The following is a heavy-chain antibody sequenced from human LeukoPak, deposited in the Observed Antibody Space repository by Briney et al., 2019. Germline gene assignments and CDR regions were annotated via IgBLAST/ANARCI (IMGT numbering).Heavy chain of an antibody. Sequence: SETLSLTCTVSGASISSHYWSWIRQPPGKGLEWIGYIYYSGSTNYNPSLKSRVTISIDTSKNQFSLKLTSVTAADTAVYYCARVPVGYCSGGSCYRYWFDPWGQGTLVTVSS. V-gene: IGHV4-59*11. CDR1: GASISSHY. CDR3: ARVPVGYCSGGSCYRYWFDP. D-gene: IGHD2-15*01. CDR2: IYYSGST. J-gene: IGHJ5*02.